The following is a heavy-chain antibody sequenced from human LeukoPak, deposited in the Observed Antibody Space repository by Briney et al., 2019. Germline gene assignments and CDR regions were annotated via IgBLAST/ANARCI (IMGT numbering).Heavy chain of an antibody. CDR3: AELGITMIGGV. CDR2: ISWNSGSI. V-gene: IGHV3-9*01. J-gene: IGHJ6*04. D-gene: IGHD3-10*02. CDR1: GFTLGGYA. Sequence: GGSLRLSCATPGFTLGGYAMQWVRQAPGKGLEGVSGISWNSGSIGYADSVKGRFTISRDNAKNSLYLQMNSLRAEDTAVYYCAELGITMIGGVWGKGTTVTISS.